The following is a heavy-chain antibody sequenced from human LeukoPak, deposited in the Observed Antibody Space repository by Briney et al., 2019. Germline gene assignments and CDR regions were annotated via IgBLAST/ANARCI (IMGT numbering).Heavy chain of an antibody. CDR2: ISSNGGST. CDR3: VTSRPSGGYCYYYGMDV. J-gene: IGHJ6*04. V-gene: IGHV3-64D*06. Sequence: PGGSLRLSCSASGFTFSSYAMHWVRQAPGKGLEYVSGISSNGGSTHYADSVKGRFTISRDNSKNTLYLQMSSLRAEDTAVYYCVTSRPSGGYCYYYGMDVWGKGTTVTVSS. CDR1: GFTFSSYA. D-gene: IGHD3-10*01.